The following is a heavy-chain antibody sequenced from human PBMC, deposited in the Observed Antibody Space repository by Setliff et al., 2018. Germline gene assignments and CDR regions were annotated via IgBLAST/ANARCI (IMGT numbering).Heavy chain of an antibody. V-gene: IGHV3-48*03. CDR3: ARGRLRITMIVVVPVQRGYFDY. J-gene: IGHJ4*02. CDR1: GFSFSGYE. CDR2: IGSSGNTI. D-gene: IGHD3-22*01. Sequence: PGESLKISCAASGFSFSGYEMSWVRQAPGKGLEWISYIGSSGNTIYYANSVKGRFTISRDNAKNSLFLQMNSLRAEDTAVYYCARGRLRITMIVVVPVQRGYFDYWGQGTLVTVSS.